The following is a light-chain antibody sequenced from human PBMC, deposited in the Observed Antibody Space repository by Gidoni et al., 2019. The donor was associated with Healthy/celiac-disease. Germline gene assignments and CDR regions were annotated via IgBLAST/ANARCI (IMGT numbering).Light chain of an antibody. Sequence: QSVLTQPPSVSGAPGQRVTISCTGSSSNIGAGYDVHWYQQLPGTAPKLLIYGNSNRPSGVPDRFSGSKSGTSASLAITGLQAEDEADYYCQSYDSSLVGVFGTGIKVTVL. V-gene: IGLV1-40*01. CDR3: QSYDSSLVGV. CDR1: SSNIGAGYD. J-gene: IGLJ1*01. CDR2: GNS.